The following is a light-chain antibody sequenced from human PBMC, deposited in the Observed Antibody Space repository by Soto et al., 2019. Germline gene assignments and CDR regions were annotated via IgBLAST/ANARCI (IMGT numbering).Light chain of an antibody. CDR1: SGHSNYA. CDR3: QTWGTGSASGV. J-gene: IGLJ7*01. Sequence: QPVLTQSPSASASLGASVKLSCTLSSGHSNYAIAWHQQQPEKGPRYLMKVNSGGSHIKGDGIPDRFSGSSSGAERYLFISRLQSEDEADYYCQTWGTGSASGVFGAGTQLTVL. CDR2: VNSGGSH. V-gene: IGLV4-69*01.